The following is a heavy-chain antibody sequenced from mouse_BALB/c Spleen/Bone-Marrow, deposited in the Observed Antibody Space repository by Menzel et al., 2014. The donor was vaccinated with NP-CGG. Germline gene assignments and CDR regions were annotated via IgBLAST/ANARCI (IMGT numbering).Heavy chain of an antibody. J-gene: IGHJ4*01. Sequence: QVQLKESGAELGMPGASVKMSCKASGYTFTDNWIYWVKQRPGQGLEWIGAIDTSDSYTNYNQKFMGKASLTVGASSSTAYMQVSSLTSDDSAVYYCARGGHDFSLDYWGQGTSVTVSS. V-gene: IGHV1-69*01. CDR3: ARGGHDFSLDY. D-gene: IGHD2-4*01. CDR1: GYTFTDNW. CDR2: IDTSDSYT.